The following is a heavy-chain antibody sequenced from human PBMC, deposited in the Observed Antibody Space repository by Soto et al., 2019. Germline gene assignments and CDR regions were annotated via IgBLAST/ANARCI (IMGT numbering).Heavy chain of an antibody. CDR1: GFTFSPYT. D-gene: IGHD2-21*02. CDR3: ARGGGFCGGDCYKGGIDY. J-gene: IGHJ4*02. CDR2: ISFDGSTE. Sequence: QVQLVESGGGVVQPGRSLRLSCAASGFTFSPYTMHWVRQAPGKGLEWVAVISFDGSTEYNPDSVKGRFTIARDNPKIPVYLPMNSLRAEDTAIYYCARGGGFCGGDCYKGGIDYWGQGALVTVS. V-gene: IGHV3-30-3*01.